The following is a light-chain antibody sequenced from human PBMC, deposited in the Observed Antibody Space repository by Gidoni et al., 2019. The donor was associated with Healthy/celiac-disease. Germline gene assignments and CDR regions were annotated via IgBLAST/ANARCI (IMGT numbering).Light chain of an antibody. CDR1: QSVSSSY. CDR2: GAS. Sequence: IVLTQSPGTLSLSPGERATLSCRASQSVSSSYLAWYQKKPGQAPRLLIYGASSRATGIPDRFSGSGSGTDFTLTISRREPEDFAVYYCQQYGSSPPLTFGGGTKVEIK. J-gene: IGKJ4*01. V-gene: IGKV3-20*01. CDR3: QQYGSSPPLT.